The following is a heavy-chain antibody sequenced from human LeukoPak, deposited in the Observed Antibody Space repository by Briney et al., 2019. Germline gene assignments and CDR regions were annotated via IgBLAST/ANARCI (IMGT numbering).Heavy chain of an antibody. J-gene: IGHJ3*01. V-gene: IGHV3-30*18. D-gene: IGHD2-21*02. Sequence: PGRSLRLSCAASGFTFSSYGMHWVRQAPGKGPEWVAATSYDAGNKYYADSVKGRFTISRDNSKNTLYLQMNSLRAEDTAVYFCAKVTRLLWDYDAFDVWGQGTMVTVSS. CDR3: AKVTRLLWDYDAFDV. CDR2: TSYDAGNK. CDR1: GFTFSSYG.